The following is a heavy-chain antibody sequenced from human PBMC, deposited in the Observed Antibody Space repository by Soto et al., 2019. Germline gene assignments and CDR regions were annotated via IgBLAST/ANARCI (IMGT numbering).Heavy chain of an antibody. V-gene: IGHV4-59*01. Sequence: PSETLSLTCTVSGSAITTYYWSWLRQSPGKGPEWIGHIYDTGSTTYNPSLKSRVTISVDTSNKQFSLRLTSVTAADTAVYYCARCPIDHNWFDPWGQGTLVTVSS. CDR3: ARCPIDHNWFDP. D-gene: IGHD3-9*01. CDR2: IYDTGST. CDR1: GSAITTYY. J-gene: IGHJ5*02.